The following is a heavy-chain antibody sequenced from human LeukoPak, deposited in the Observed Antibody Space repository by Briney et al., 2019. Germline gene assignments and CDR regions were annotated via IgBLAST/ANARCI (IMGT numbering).Heavy chain of an antibody. D-gene: IGHD7-27*01. V-gene: IGHV3-74*01. Sequence: GGSLRLSCAASGFTFNTYWMHWVRQVPGKGLVWVSRINSDGTTTNYADSVKGRYTISRDNAKNTLYLQMNSLRADDTAVYYCARVWAYYFDYWGQGTLVTVSS. CDR3: ARVWAYYFDY. CDR1: GFTFNTYW. CDR2: INSDGTTT. J-gene: IGHJ4*02.